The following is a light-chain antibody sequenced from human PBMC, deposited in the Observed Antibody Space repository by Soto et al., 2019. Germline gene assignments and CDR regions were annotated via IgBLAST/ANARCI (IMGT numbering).Light chain of an antibody. CDR3: QHRANWPLT. CDR2: DAS. CDR1: QSVSRS. J-gene: IGKJ4*01. V-gene: IGKV3-11*01. Sequence: EIVLTQSPATLSLSPGERATLSCRASQSVSRSLAWYQQKPGQAPRLLIYDASNGATGIPARFSGSGSGTDFTLTISSLEPEDFAVYYCQHRANWPLTFGGGTKVEIK.